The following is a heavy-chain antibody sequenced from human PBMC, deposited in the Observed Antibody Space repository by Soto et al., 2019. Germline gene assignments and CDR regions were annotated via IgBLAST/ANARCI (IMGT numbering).Heavy chain of an antibody. D-gene: IGHD5-12*01. J-gene: IGHJ4*02. CDR1: GGSISSYY. CDR3: ARGRWLQLIYFDY. CDR2: IYYSGST. V-gene: IGHV4-59*01. Sequence: QVQLQESGPGPVKPSETLSLTCTVSGGSISSYYWSWIRQPPGKGLEWIGCIYYSGSTIYNPSLKSRVTISVDTSKNQFSLNLRSVTAADTAVYYCARGRWLQLIYFDYWGQGTLVTVSS.